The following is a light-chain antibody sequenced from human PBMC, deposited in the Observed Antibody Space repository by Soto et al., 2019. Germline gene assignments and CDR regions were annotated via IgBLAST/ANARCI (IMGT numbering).Light chain of an antibody. V-gene: IGKV1-39*01. Sequence: DIQMTQSPSSLSPSVGDRVTITCRASQSISSYLNWYQQKPGKAPKLLIYAASSLQSGVPSRFSGSGSGTDFTLTISSLQPEDFATYYCQQSYSTPPAFTFGPGTKVDIK. CDR2: AAS. CDR3: QQSYSTPPAFT. CDR1: QSISSY. J-gene: IGKJ3*01.